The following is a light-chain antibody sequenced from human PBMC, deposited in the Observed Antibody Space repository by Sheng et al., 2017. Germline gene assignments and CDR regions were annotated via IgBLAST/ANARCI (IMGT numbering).Light chain of an antibody. CDR3: QQSHSYPFT. J-gene: IGKJ3*01. CDR2: KAS. Sequence: DIQMTQSPSTLSASVGDRVTITCRASQSISSWLAWYQQKPGKAPKLLIYKASSLESGVPSRFSGSGSGTEFTLTISSLQPDDFATYYCQQSHSYPFTFGPGSTVY. V-gene: IGKV1-5*03. CDR1: QSISSW.